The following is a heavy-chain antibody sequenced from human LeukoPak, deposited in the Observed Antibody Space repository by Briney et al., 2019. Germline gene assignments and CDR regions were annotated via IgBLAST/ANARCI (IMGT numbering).Heavy chain of an antibody. CDR2: INTNTGNP. CDR3: ARGARRAVAGTFGVGY. D-gene: IGHD6-19*01. CDR1: GYTFTSYA. J-gene: IGHJ4*02. Sequence: ASVKVSCKASGYTFTSYAMNWVRQAPGQGLEWVGWINTNTGNPTYAQGFTGRFVFSLDTSVSTAYLQISSLKAEDTAVYYCARGARRAVAGTFGVGYWGQGTLVTVTS. V-gene: IGHV7-4-1*02.